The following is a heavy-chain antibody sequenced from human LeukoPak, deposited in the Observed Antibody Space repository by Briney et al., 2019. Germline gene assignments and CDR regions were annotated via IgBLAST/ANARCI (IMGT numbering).Heavy chain of an antibody. J-gene: IGHJ4*02. CDR3: AREGQWLVHRPFDY. CDR1: GGSISSYY. Sequence: SETLSLTCTVSGGSISSYYWSWIRQPPGKGLEWIGYIYYSGSTNYNPSLKSRVTMSVDTSKNQFSLKLSSVTAADTAVYYCAREGQWLVHRPFDYWGQGTLVTVSS. V-gene: IGHV4-59*12. CDR2: IYYSGST. D-gene: IGHD6-19*01.